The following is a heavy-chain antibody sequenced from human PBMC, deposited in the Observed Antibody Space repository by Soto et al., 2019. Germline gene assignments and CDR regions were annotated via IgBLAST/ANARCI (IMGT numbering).Heavy chain of an antibody. CDR3: ARGAIVTPHGPFDY. J-gene: IGHJ4*02. D-gene: IGHD1-26*01. V-gene: IGHV3-11*01. CDR2: MSGSGSLE. CDR1: GFTFGDYY. Sequence: QLVESGGGLVKPGGSLRLSCAASGFTFGDYYMAWIRQAPGKGLEWLSYMSGSGSLEYYGDSVRCRCTISRDNAKNALFLLVNNLRAEDTAVYYCARGAIVTPHGPFDYWGQGTLVSVSS.